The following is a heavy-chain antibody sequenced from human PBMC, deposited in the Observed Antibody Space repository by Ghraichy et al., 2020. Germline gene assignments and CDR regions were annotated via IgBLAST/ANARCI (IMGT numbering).Heavy chain of an antibody. D-gene: IGHD6-6*01. CDR2: ILYDGSEK. Sequence: GGSLRLSCAASGFTFNTYDIHWVRQAPGKGLEWVALILYDGSEKYYSKSVRGRFTISRDNSKNTLWLQMNRLRDEDTAVYYCARDNLPRRRLPLIATRPTYYYHAMDVWGHGTTVTVSS. J-gene: IGHJ6*02. V-gene: IGHV3-30*03. CDR1: GFTFNTYD. CDR3: ARDNLPRRRLPLIATRPTYYYHAMDV.